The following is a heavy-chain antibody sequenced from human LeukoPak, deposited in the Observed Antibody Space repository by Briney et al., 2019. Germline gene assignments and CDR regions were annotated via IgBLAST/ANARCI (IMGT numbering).Heavy chain of an antibody. J-gene: IGHJ5*02. CDR3: ARDGGSSWYRPGQNWFDP. CDR2: IIPIIGTA. CDR1: GGTFSSYA. Sequence: SVKVSCKASGGTFSSYAISWVRQAPGQGLEWMGGIIPIIGTANYAQKFQGRVTITTDESTSTAYMELSSLRSEDTAVYYCARDGGSSWYRPGQNWFDPWGQGTLVTVSS. D-gene: IGHD6-13*01. V-gene: IGHV1-69*05.